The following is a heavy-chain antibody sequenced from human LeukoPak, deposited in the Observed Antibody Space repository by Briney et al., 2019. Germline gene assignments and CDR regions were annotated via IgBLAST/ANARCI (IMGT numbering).Heavy chain of an antibody. V-gene: IGHV3-21*04. Sequence: GGSLRLSCAASGIIFSSYDMSWVRHAPGKGLEWISSISYTGTYIYYADSVKGRFTISRDNAQNSVYLQMNSLRAEDTAVYYCVRDRRTYRPIDYWGQGTLVTVSS. J-gene: IGHJ4*02. CDR1: GIIFSSYD. CDR2: ISYTGTYI. CDR3: VRDRRTYRPIDY.